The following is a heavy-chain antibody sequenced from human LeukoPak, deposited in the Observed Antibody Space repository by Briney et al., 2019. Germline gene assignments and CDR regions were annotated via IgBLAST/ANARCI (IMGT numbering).Heavy chain of an antibody. J-gene: IGHJ4*02. D-gene: IGHD3-22*01. CDR1: GFTFGDYA. Sequence: GSLRLSCTASGFTFGDYAMSWVRQAPGKGLEWVGFIRSKAYGGTTEYAASVKGRFTISRDDSKSIASLQMNSLKTEDTAVYYCTRGYYYDSSGYYYLFDYWGQGTLVTVSS. CDR3: TRGYYYDSSGYYYLFDY. V-gene: IGHV3-49*04. CDR2: IRSKAYGGTT.